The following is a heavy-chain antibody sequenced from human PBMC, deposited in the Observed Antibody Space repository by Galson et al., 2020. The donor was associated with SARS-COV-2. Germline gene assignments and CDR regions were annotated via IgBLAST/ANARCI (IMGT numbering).Heavy chain of an antibody. CDR1: GGSFSGYS. D-gene: IGHD3-10*01. CDR2: INISGNT. J-gene: IGHJ6*03. Sequence: SETLSLTCAVYGGSFSGYSWTWIRQPPGKGLEWIGEINISGNTNYSPSLRSRVTISVDTSKNQFSLNLRSVTAADTALYYCARGHRGVVPSPVLGLGPYYSYYYMDVWGKGTTVAVSS. V-gene: IGHV4-34*01. CDR3: ARGHRGVVPSPVLGLGPYYSYYYMDV.